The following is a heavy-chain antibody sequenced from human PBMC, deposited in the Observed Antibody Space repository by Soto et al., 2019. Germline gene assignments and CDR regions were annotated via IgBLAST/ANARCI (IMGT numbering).Heavy chain of an antibody. Sequence: PSPTLPLTYDLSGDRVSSNSAAWNWIRQSPSRGLEWLGRTYYRSKWYNDYAVSVKSRITINPDTSKNQFSLQLNSVTPEDTAVYYCARFSSSWYSLDYWGQGTLVTVSS. D-gene: IGHD6-13*01. V-gene: IGHV6-1*01. J-gene: IGHJ4*02. CDR3: ARFSSSWYSLDY. CDR2: TYYRSKWYN. CDR1: GDRVSSNSAA.